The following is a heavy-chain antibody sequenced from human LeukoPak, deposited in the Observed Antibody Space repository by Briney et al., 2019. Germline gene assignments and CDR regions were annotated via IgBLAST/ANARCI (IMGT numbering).Heavy chain of an antibody. CDR3: SRENGAFSPFGY. Sequence: PSETLSLTCTVSGGSISNYYWSWIRQPPGKGLECIGYFHYSGSTNYNPSLKSRVTISVDTSKNQFSLNLTSVTAADTAVYYCSRENGAFSPFGYWGQGTLVTVPS. CDR2: FHYSGST. CDR1: GGSISNYY. D-gene: IGHD2-8*01. V-gene: IGHV4-59*12. J-gene: IGHJ4*02.